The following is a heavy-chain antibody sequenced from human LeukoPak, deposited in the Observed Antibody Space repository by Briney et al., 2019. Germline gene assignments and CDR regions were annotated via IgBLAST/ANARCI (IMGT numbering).Heavy chain of an antibody. Sequence: GGSLRLSCAASGFTFSSYAMSWVRQAPGKGLEWVSAISGSGGSTYYADSVKGRFTISRDNSKNTLYLQMNSLRAEDTAVCYCAKVDYVWGSYRYKPRKDYDYWGQGTLVTVSS. V-gene: IGHV3-23*01. D-gene: IGHD3-16*02. CDR3: AKVDYVWGSYRYKPRKDYDY. CDR2: ISGSGGST. J-gene: IGHJ4*02. CDR1: GFTFSSYA.